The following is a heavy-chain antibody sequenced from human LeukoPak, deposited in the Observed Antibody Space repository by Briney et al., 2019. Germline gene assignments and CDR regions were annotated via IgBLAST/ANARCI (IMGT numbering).Heavy chain of an antibody. D-gene: IGHD2-21*02. J-gene: IGHJ4*02. CDR1: GGTFSSYA. CDR2: IIPIFGTA. Sequence: GASVKVSCKASGGTFSSYAISWVRQAPGQGLEWMGRIIPIFGTANYAQEFQGRVTITTDESTSTAYMELSSLRSEDTAVYYCARDLEGYCGGDCPFDYWGQGTLVTVSS. V-gene: IGHV1-69*05. CDR3: ARDLEGYCGGDCPFDY.